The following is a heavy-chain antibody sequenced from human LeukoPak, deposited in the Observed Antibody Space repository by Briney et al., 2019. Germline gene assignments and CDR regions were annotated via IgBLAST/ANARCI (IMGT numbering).Heavy chain of an antibody. Sequence: PGGSLRLSCAASAFTFTDYYMSWIRQAPGKGLEWISYISSSGTAISYPESVKGRFTISRDNAKNSLYLQMNSLRAEDTAVYYCARESAAAPWEFDYWGQGTLDTVSS. CDR2: ISSSGTAI. V-gene: IGHV3-11*04. CDR3: ARESAAAPWEFDY. J-gene: IGHJ4*02. D-gene: IGHD6-13*01. CDR1: AFTFTDYY.